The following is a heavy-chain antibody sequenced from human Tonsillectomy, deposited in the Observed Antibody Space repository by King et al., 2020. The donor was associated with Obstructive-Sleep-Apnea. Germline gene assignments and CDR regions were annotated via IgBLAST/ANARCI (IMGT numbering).Heavy chain of an antibody. CDR2: INHSGST. J-gene: IGHJ6*02. Sequence: VQLQQWGAGLLKPSEPLSLTCAVYGGSFSGYYWSWIRQPPGKGLEWIGEINHSGSTNYNPSLKSRVTISVDTSKNQFSLKLSSVTAADTAVYYCARGRYNWNSGGMDVWGQGTTVTVSS. D-gene: IGHD1-20*01. CDR1: GGSFSGYY. V-gene: IGHV4-34*01. CDR3: ARGRYNWNSGGMDV.